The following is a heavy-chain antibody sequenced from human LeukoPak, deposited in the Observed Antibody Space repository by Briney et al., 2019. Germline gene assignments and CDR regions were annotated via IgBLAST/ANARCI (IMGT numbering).Heavy chain of an antibody. J-gene: IGHJ4*02. CDR1: GFTFSSYA. D-gene: IGHD5-18*01. CDR2: ISGSGTVT. V-gene: IGHV3-23*01. Sequence: PGGSLRLSCSASGFTFSSYAMNWVRQAPGKGLELVSAISGSGTVTYYTDSVKGRFTISRDNSKNTLYLQINSLRAEDTAVYYCAKDRGHNYGFGDDYWGQGTLVTVSS. CDR3: AKDRGHNYGFGDDY.